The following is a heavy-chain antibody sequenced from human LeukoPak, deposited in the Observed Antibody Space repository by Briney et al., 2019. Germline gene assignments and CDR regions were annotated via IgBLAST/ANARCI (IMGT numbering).Heavy chain of an antibody. J-gene: IGHJ4*02. CDR2: IYYSGST. CDR1: GGSISSSSYY. D-gene: IGHD3-3*01. Sequence: PSETLSLTCTVSGGSISSSSYYWGWIRQPPGKGLEWIGSIYYSGSTYYNPSLKSRVTISVDTSKNQFSLKLSSVTAADTAVYYCARLGGYYTPFDYWGQGTLVTVSS. V-gene: IGHV4-39*07. CDR3: ARLGGYYTPFDY.